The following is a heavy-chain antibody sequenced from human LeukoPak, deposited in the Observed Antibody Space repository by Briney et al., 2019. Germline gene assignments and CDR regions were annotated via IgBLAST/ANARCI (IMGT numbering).Heavy chain of an antibody. V-gene: IGHV1-18*01. CDR1: GYTFSSYG. J-gene: IGHJ3*02. Sequence: ASVKVSCKASGYTFSSYGLSWVRQAPGQGLEWVGWISDYNGNTNYAQKFQGRVTMTTDTSTNTAYMELRSLRSDDTAVYYCARDTVPSGSYSNDAFDIWGQGTMVTVSS. D-gene: IGHD3-10*01. CDR2: ISDYNGNT. CDR3: ARDTVPSGSYSNDAFDI.